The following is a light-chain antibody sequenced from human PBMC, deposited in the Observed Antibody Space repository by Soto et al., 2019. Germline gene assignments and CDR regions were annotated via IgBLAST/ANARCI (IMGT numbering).Light chain of an antibody. CDR1: QDISNY. J-gene: IGKJ4*01. CDR2: DAS. Sequence: DIQMTQSPSSLSASVGDRVTITCQASQDISNYLNWYQQKPGKAPKLLIYDASNLETGVPSRFSRSGSGTDFTFTISSLQPEDIATHYCQQYDNLLLTFGGGTKVEIK. CDR3: QQYDNLLLT. V-gene: IGKV1-33*01.